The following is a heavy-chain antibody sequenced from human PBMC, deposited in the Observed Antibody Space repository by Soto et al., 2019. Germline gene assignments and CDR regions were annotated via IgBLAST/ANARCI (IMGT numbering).Heavy chain of an antibody. D-gene: IGHD3-22*01. Sequence: QVQLQESGPGLVKPSQTLSLTCTVSGGSISSGDYYWSWIRQPPGKGLEWIGYIYYSGSTYYNPSLKSRVTISVDTYKNQFSLKLSSVTAADTAVYYCASLSYYYDSSGYYWANAFDIWGQGTMVTVSS. V-gene: IGHV4-30-4*01. CDR3: ASLSYYYDSSGYYWANAFDI. CDR2: IYYSGST. CDR1: GGSISSGDYY. J-gene: IGHJ3*02.